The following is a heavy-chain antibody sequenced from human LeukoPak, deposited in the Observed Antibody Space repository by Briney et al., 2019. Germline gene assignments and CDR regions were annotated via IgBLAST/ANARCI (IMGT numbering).Heavy chain of an antibody. J-gene: IGHJ4*02. V-gene: IGHV3-74*01. Sequence: PGGSLRLSRAASGLTFSSYWMRWVGQPAGKGLVWVSRINSDGSRTRYAHSVKGRFTISRDNAKNTLYLQMNSLRAEDTAVYHCARSHAGSYHNYFDYWGQGTLVTVSS. CDR1: GLTFSSYW. CDR2: INSDGSRT. CDR3: ARSHAGSYHNYFDY. D-gene: IGHD1-26*01.